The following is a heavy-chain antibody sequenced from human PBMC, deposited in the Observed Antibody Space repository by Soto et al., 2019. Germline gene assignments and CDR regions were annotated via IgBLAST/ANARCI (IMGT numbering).Heavy chain of an antibody. CDR3: ARADCSSTSCYHFDY. Sequence: PSETLSLTCAVSSGSISSSNWWSWVRQPPGKGLEWIGEIYHSGSTNYNPSLKSRVTISVDKSKNQFSLKLSSVTAADTAVYYCARADCSSTSCYHFDYWGQGTLVTVSS. CDR2: IYHSGST. D-gene: IGHD2-2*01. CDR1: SGSISSSNW. J-gene: IGHJ4*02. V-gene: IGHV4-4*02.